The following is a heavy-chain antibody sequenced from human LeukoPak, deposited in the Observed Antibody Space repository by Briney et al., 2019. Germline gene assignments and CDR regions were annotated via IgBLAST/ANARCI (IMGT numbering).Heavy chain of an antibody. CDR2: IYHSGIT. Sequence: SETLSLTCTVSGYSISSGYYWGWIRQPPGKGLEWIGSIYHSGITYYNPSLKSRVTISVDTSKNQFSLKLSSVTAADTAVYYCARGIYYYDSSGYFKPELYFDYWGQGTLVTVSS. V-gene: IGHV4-38-2*02. CDR1: GYSISSGYY. CDR3: ARGIYYYDSSGYFKPELYFDY. J-gene: IGHJ4*02. D-gene: IGHD3-22*01.